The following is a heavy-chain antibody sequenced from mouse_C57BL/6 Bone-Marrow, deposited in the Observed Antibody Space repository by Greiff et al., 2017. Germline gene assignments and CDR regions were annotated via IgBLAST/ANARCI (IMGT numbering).Heavy chain of an antibody. Sequence: QVQLQQSGAELVMPGASVKLSCKASGYTFTSYWMHWVKQRPGQGLEWIGEIDPSDSYTNYNQKFKGKSTLTVDKSSSTAYMQLSSLTSEDSAGYYCAREEIYYDYGFAYWGQGTLVTVSA. CDR3: AREEIYYDYGFAY. J-gene: IGHJ3*01. V-gene: IGHV1-69*01. D-gene: IGHD2-4*01. CDR1: GYTFTSYW. CDR2: IDPSDSYT.